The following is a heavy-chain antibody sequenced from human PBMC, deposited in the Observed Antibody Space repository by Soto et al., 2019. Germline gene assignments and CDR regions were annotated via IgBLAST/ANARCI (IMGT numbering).Heavy chain of an antibody. CDR3: ARASAYTASDFDY. D-gene: IGHD5-18*01. J-gene: IGHJ4*02. CDR1: GGSISSGDYY. V-gene: IGHV4-30-4*01. CDR2: IYYSGNT. Sequence: QMQLQESGPGLVKPSQTLSLTCTVSGGSISSGDYYWSWIRQPPGKGLEWIGYIYYSGNTHHNPSLKSRVTISVDTSNNQFSLKLSSVTAADTAVYYCARASAYTASDFDYWGQGTLVTVSS.